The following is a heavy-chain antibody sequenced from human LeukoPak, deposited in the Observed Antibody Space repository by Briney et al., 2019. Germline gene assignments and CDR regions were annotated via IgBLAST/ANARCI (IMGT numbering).Heavy chain of an antibody. Sequence: PGGSLRLSCAASGFTFSDYYMSWVRQAPGKGLEWVSSILGSGGNTYYADSVEGRFTISRDNSENTLYLQMSSLRAEDTALYYCAKDYLDGRDNFYYMDVWGKGTTVTVSS. CDR1: GFTFSDYY. V-gene: IGHV3-23*01. D-gene: IGHD3-9*01. CDR3: AKDYLDGRDNFYYMDV. CDR2: ILGSGGNT. J-gene: IGHJ6*03.